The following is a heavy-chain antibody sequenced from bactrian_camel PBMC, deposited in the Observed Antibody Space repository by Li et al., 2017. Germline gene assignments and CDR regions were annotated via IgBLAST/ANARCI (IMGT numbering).Heavy chain of an antibody. CDR1: GLRSNDYC. D-gene: IGHD2*01. V-gene: IGHV3S63*01. J-gene: IGHJ7*01. CDR2: MSSAGST. Sequence: QVQLVESGGGSAETGGSLRLSCVISGLRSNDYCMGWFRQAPGKEREGVSGMSSAGSTSVADSVEGRFTISKDNDKDTLYLEMNNLKHENSGMYYCGVDRPCYYPKYFVSSGGRGMDHWGKGTQVTVS.